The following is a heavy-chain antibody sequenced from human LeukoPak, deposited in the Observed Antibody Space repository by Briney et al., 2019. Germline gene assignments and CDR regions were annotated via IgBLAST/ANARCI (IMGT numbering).Heavy chain of an antibody. CDR3: AKTPIQLWFPGN. J-gene: IGHJ4*02. D-gene: IGHD5-18*01. Sequence: PGGSLRLSCAASGFTFSSYAMSWVRQAPGRGLEWVSAISGSGGSTYYADSVKGRFTISRDNSKNTLYLQMNSLRAEDTAVYYCAKTPIQLWFPGNWGQGTLVTVSS. V-gene: IGHV3-23*01. CDR1: GFTFSSYA. CDR2: ISGSGGST.